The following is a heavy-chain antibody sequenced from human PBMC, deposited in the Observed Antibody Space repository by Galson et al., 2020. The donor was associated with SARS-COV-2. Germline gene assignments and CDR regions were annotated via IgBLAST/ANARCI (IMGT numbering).Heavy chain of an antibody. V-gene: IGHV2-5*02. CDR1: GFSLKTTGVG. CDR2: IYWDDDK. CDR3: VRRPLRGNNCFDP. Sequence: VSGPTLVKPTQTLTLTCTFSGFSLKTTGVGVGWIRQPPGKALECVAIIYWDDDKRYSPSLKSRLTITKDTSKNQVVLSMANMHPVDTGTYYCVRRPLRGNNCFDPWGQGTLVTVSS. J-gene: IGHJ5*02. D-gene: IGHD3-16*01.